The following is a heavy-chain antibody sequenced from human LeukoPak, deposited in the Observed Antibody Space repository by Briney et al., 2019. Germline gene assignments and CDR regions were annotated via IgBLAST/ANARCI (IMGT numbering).Heavy chain of an antibody. V-gene: IGHV3-30*18. D-gene: IGHD4-17*01. J-gene: IGHJ4*02. CDR1: GFTCSSYG. CDR3: AKGEETVTTLDY. Sequence: GRSLRLSCAASGFTCSSYGMHWVRQAPGKGLEWVAVISYDGSNKYYADSVKGRFTISRDNSKNTLYLQMNSLGAEDTAVYYCAKGEETVTTLDYWGQGTLVTVSS. CDR2: ISYDGSNK.